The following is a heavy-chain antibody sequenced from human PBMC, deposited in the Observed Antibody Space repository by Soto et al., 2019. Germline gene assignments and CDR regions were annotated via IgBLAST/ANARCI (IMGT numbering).Heavy chain of an antibody. V-gene: IGHV1-2*04. CDR3: ARESRPSWYSSSWFFDY. CDR2: INPNSGGT. Sequence: GASVKVSCKASGYTFTGYYMHWVRQAPGQGLEWMGWINPNSGGTNYAQKFQGWVTMTRDTSISTAYMELSRLRSDDTAVYYCARESRPSWYSSSWFFDYWGQGTLVNVSS. D-gene: IGHD6-13*01. J-gene: IGHJ4*02. CDR1: GYTFTGYY.